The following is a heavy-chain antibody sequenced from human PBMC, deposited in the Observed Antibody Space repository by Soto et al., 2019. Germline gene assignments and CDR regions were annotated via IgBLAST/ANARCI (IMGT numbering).Heavy chain of an antibody. D-gene: IGHD3-22*01. CDR1: GYTFTRYG. J-gene: IGHJ4*02. CDR2: ISAYNGNT. Sequence: ASVKVSCKASGYTFTRYGISWVRQASGQGLEWMGWISAYNGNTNYAQKLQGRVTMTTDTSTSTTYMELSSLTSDDTAVYYCARAPLGIIVATDCWGQGTRVTVAS. V-gene: IGHV1-18*01. CDR3: ARAPLGIIVATDC.